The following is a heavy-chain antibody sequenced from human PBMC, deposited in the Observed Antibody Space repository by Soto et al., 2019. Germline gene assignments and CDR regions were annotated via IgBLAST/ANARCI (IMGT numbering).Heavy chain of an antibody. V-gene: IGHV3-23*01. D-gene: IGHD3-3*01. Sequence: PGGSLRLSCAASGLTFSSYAMSWVRQAPGKGLEWVSAISGSGGSTYYADSVKGRFTISRDNSKNTLYQQMNSLRAEDKAAYYSVNDRGKFWRDAGGAYAFDIWGQGTMVTVSS. CDR3: VNDRGKFWRDAGGAYAFDI. CDR1: GLTFSSYA. CDR2: ISGSGGST. J-gene: IGHJ3*02.